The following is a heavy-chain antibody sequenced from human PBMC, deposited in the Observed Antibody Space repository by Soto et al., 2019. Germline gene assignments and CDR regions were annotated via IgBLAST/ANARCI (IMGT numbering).Heavy chain of an antibody. CDR2: IIPIFGTA. J-gene: IGHJ4*02. CDR3: ARDGFFTGTFDY. CDR1: GGTFSSYA. D-gene: IGHD1-1*01. V-gene: IGHV1-69*13. Sequence: GASVKVSCKASGGTFSSYAISWVRQAPGQGLEWMGGIIPIFGTANYAQKFQGRVTITADESTSTAYMELSSLRSEDTAVYYCARDGFFTGTFDYWGQGTLVTVSS.